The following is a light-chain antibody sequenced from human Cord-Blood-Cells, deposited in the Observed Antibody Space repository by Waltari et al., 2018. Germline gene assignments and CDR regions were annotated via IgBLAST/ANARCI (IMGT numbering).Light chain of an antibody. Sequence: QSALTQPRSVSGYPGQSVTISCTGTSSDVGGYNYVSWYQQHPGKAPKLMIYDVSKRPSGVPDRCSGSKSGNTASLTISGLQAEDEADYYCCSYAGSYTYVVVGGGTKLTVL. CDR2: DVS. CDR1: SSDVGGYNY. J-gene: IGLJ2*01. V-gene: IGLV2-11*01. CDR3: CSYAGSYTYVV.